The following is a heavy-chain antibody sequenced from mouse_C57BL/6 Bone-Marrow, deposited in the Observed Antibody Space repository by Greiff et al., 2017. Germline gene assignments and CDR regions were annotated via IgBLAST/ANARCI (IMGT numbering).Heavy chain of an antibody. CDR3: TFYSKWTWFAY. J-gene: IGHJ3*01. D-gene: IGHD2-5*01. CDR1: GFNFKDDY. CDR2: IDPENGDT. Sequence: EVQLQQSGAELVRPGASVKLSCTASGFNFKDDYMHWVKQRPEQGLEWIGWIDPENGDTEYASKFQGKATITADTSSNTAYLQLSSLTSEDTAVYYCTFYSKWTWFAYWGQGTLVTVSA. V-gene: IGHV14-4*01.